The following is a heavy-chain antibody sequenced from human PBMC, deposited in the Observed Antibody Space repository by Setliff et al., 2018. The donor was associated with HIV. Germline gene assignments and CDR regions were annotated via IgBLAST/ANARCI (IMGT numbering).Heavy chain of an antibody. CDR3: ARRSIVGVTRGFYYYGLDV. V-gene: IGHV4-4*09. CDR2: IYISGTT. J-gene: IGHJ6*02. CDR1: GGSINNHY. D-gene: IGHD1-26*01. Sequence: PSETLSLTCTVSGGSINNHYWYWIRQPPGKGLEWIGYIYISGTTNYNPSLKNRVTMSLDTSKTQVSLRLTSVTAADTAVYYCARRSIVGVTRGFYYYGLDVWCQGTTVTVSS.